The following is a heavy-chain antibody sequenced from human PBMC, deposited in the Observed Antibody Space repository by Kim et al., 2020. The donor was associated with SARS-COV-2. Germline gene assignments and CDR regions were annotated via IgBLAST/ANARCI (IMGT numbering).Heavy chain of an antibody. D-gene: IGHD3-10*01. Sequence: SETLSLTCSVSGDSINSADYCWNWIRQSPGKGLEWIGYIYHVGTTYYNPSLKSRLTMTIDTSKNQFSLKLSSVTAADTAVYYCARGTVRGVLVTAENFDYWGQGTLVTVSS. CDR3: ARGTVRGVLVTAENFDY. CDR1: GDSINSADYC. CDR2: IYHVGTT. J-gene: IGHJ4*02. V-gene: IGHV4-30-4*01.